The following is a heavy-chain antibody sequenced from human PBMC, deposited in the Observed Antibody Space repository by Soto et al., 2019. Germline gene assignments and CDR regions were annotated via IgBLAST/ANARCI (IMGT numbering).Heavy chain of an antibody. CDR1: GFTFSTHS. Sequence: EVQLVESGGGLVQPGGSLRLSCAASGFTFSTHSMNWVRQAPGKGLEWISYITSSDVTMYADSVKGRFTISRDNAKNSLYLQMNSLRGEYTAVYFCVGEVGFQLIYWGQGTLVTVSS. J-gene: IGHJ4*02. D-gene: IGHD2-2*01. CDR3: VGEVGFQLIY. CDR2: ITSSDVTM. V-gene: IGHV3-48*01.